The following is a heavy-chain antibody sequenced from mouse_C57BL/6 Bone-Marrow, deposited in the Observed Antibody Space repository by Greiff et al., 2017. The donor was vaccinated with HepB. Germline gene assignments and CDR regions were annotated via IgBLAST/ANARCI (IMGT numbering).Heavy chain of an antibody. J-gene: IGHJ2*01. Sequence: VQLQQSGAELVRPGASVKLSCTASGFNIKDDYMHWVKQRPEQGLEWIGWIDPENGDTEYASKFQGKATITADTSSNTAYLQLSSLTSEDTAVYYCTTEEFITTSFDYWGQGTTLTVSS. V-gene: IGHV14-4*01. D-gene: IGHD1-1*01. CDR1: GFNIKDDY. CDR3: TTEEFITTSFDY. CDR2: IDPENGDT.